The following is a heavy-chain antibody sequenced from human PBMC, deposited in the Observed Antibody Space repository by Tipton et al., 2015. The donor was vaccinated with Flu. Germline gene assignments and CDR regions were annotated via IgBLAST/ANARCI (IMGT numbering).Heavy chain of an antibody. J-gene: IGHJ3*01. CDR3: ARGDPFGV. CDR2: IYPGDSKT. Sequence: QLVQSGAEVKKPGESLKISCKLSGQTFSDFWIGWVRQMPGKGLEWMGVIYPGDSKTIYRPSFQGLVTFSVDKSIDTAYLQWSSLKASDTAMYYCARGDPFGVWGQGTLVTVSS. V-gene: IGHV5-51*01. CDR1: GQTFSDFW.